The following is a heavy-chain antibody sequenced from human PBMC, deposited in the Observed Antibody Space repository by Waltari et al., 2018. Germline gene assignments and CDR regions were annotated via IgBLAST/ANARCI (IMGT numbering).Heavy chain of an antibody. D-gene: IGHD2-15*01. CDR3: ASKGVDYYYGMDV. V-gene: IGHV3-21*01. CDR1: GFTFSSYS. J-gene: IGHJ6*02. CDR2: ISSSSSYI. Sequence: EVQLVESGGGLVKPGGSLRLSCAASGFTFSSYSMNWVRQAPGKGLEWVSSISSSSSYIYYADSVKGRFTISRDNAKNSLYLQMNSLRAEDTAVYYCASKGVDYYYGMDVWGQGTTVTVSS.